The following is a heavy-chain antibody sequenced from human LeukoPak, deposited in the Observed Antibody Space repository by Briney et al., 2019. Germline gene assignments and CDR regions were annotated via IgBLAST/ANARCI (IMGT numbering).Heavy chain of an antibody. D-gene: IGHD3-3*01. J-gene: IGHJ6*02. V-gene: IGHV4-34*01. Sequence: SETLSLTCAVYGGSFSGYYWSWIRQPPGKGLEWIGEINHSGSTNYNPSLKSRVTISVDTSKNQFSLKLSSVTAADTAVYYCARGGIFGVVIYYYYGMDVWGQGTTVTVSS. CDR3: ARGGIFGVVIYYYYGMDV. CDR1: GGSFSGYY. CDR2: INHSGST.